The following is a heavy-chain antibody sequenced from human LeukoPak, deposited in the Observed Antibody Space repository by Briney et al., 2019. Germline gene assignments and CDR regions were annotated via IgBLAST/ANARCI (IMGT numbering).Heavy chain of an antibody. D-gene: IGHD3-3*01. CDR2: ISGSGGST. CDR3: AKVVWSLEWLLEDRAFDI. J-gene: IGHJ3*02. V-gene: IGHV3-23*01. CDR1: GFTFSSYA. Sequence: GGSLRLSCAASGFTFSSYAMSWVRQAPGEGLEWVSAISGSGGSTYYADSVKGRFTISRDNSKNTLYLQMNSLRAEDTAVYYCAKVVWSLEWLLEDRAFDIWGQGTMVTVSS.